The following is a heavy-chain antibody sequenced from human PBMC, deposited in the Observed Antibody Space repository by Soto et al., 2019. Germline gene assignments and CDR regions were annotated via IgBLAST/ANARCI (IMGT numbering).Heavy chain of an antibody. Sequence: QVQLVQSGAEVKKPGASVKVSCKASGYTFTSYAMHWVRQAPGQRLEWMGWINAGNGNTKYSQKFQGRVTITRDTSASTAYMELSSLRSEDTAVYYCARGVTIFGVVILDTSYYMDVWGKGTTVTVSS. CDR1: GYTFTSYA. D-gene: IGHD3-3*01. CDR2: INAGNGNT. CDR3: ARGVTIFGVVILDTSYYMDV. V-gene: IGHV1-3*01. J-gene: IGHJ6*03.